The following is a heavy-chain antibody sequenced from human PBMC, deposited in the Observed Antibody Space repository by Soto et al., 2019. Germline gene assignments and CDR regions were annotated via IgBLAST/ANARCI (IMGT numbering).Heavy chain of an antibody. D-gene: IGHD6-6*01. Sequence: SETLSLTXTVSGGSISDYYWSWIRQPPGKGLEWIGYIYYRGNTNYDPSLKSRVTISLDTSKNQFSLKLSSVTAADTAVYYCARTNIAARPGGMDVWGQGTTVTVSS. J-gene: IGHJ6*02. CDR2: IYYRGNT. V-gene: IGHV4-59*01. CDR3: ARTNIAARPGGMDV. CDR1: GGSISDYY.